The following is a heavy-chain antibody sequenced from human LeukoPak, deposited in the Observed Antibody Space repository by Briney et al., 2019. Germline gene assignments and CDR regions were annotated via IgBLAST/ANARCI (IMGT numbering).Heavy chain of an antibody. CDR3: AKDASGSYSGFDY. V-gene: IGHV3-9*01. CDR2: ISWNSGSI. D-gene: IGHD1-26*01. Sequence: GRSLRLSRAASGFTFDDYAMHWVRQAPGKGLEWVSGISWNSGSIGYADSVKGRFTISRDNAKNSLYLQMNSLRAEDTALYYCAKDASGSYSGFDYWGQGTLVTVSS. J-gene: IGHJ4*02. CDR1: GFTFDDYA.